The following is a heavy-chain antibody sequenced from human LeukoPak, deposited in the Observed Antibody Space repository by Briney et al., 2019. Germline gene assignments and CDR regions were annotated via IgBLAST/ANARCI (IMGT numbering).Heavy chain of an antibody. J-gene: IGHJ4*02. D-gene: IGHD2-2*02. V-gene: IGHV3-30*03. CDR3: ARVGRLGLVVPAAILGY. Sequence: GGSLRLSCAASGFTFSSYWMSWVRQAPGKGLEWVAFISSDETNRYYADSVKGRFIISRDNSKNTLYLQMNSLRAEDTAVYYCARVGRLGLVVPAAILGYWGQGTLVTVSS. CDR2: ISSDETNR. CDR1: GFTFSSYW.